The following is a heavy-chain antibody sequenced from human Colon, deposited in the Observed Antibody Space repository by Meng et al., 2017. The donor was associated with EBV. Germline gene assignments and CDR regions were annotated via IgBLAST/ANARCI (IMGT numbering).Heavy chain of an antibody. D-gene: IGHD4-17*01. CDR3: ARDRKHYGERGWFDP. CDR1: GGSISSGDYY. J-gene: IGHJ5*02. Sequence: PRQVSGPGLAQPSQTLSLTLTVSGGSISSGDYYWSWIRQPPGKGLEWIGYIYYSGSTYSNASLKSRVTISIDRSKNQFSLKLSSVTAADTAVYYCARDRKHYGERGWFDPWGQGTLVTVSS. V-gene: IGHV4-30-4*01. CDR2: IYYSGST.